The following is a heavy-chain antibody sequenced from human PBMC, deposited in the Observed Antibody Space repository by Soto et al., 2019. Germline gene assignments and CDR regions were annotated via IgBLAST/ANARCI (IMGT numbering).Heavy chain of an antibody. Sequence: QVQLVQSGAEEKKPGASVKVSCKASGYTFTSYDMHWVRQAPGQRLEWMGWINAGNGNTKYSQKFQGRVTTTRDTYASTAFREMSSLISEGTAVYYCARAWVVVTAPEYWGQGTVVTVS. CDR1: GYTFTSYD. CDR3: ARAWVVVTAPEY. CDR2: INAGNGNT. V-gene: IGHV1-3*05. J-gene: IGHJ4*02. D-gene: IGHD2-21*02.